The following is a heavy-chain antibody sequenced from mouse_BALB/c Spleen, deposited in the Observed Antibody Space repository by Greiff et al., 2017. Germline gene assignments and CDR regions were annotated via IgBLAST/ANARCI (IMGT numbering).Heavy chain of an antibody. J-gene: IGHJ4*01. CDR2: ISSGSSTI. Sequence: DVKLVESGGGLVQPGGSRKLSCAASGFTFSSFGMHWVRQAPEKGLEWVAYISSGSSTIYYADTVKGRFTISRDNPKNTLFLQMTSLRSEDTAMYYCAREASAMDYWGQGTSVTVSS. D-gene: IGHD3-2*02. CDR3: AREASAMDY. V-gene: IGHV5-17*02. CDR1: GFTFSSFG.